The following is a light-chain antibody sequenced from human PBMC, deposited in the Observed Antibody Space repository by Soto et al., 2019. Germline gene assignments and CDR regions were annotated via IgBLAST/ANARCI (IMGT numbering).Light chain of an antibody. V-gene: IGKV3D-20*02. CDR2: GAS. CDR3: QQRSNWPIT. Sequence: EIVLTQSPGTLSLSPGERATLSCRASQSVITNYLAWYQQNPGPAPRLLLYGASTRATGIPARFSGSGSGTDFTLTISSLEPEDFAVYYCQQRSNWPITFGQGTRLEI. J-gene: IGKJ5*01. CDR1: QSVITNY.